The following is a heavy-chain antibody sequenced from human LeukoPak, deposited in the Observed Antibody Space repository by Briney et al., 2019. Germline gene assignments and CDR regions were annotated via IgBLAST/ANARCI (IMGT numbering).Heavy chain of an antibody. CDR1: GGSISSYY. V-gene: IGHV4-59*01. CDR2: IYYSGST. CDR3: AREISQKGAHYMDV. Sequence: SETLSLTCTVSGGSISSYYWSWIRQPPGKGLEWIGYIYYSGSTNYNPSLKSRVTISVDTSKNQFSLKLSSVTAADTAVYYCAREISQKGAHYMDVWGKGTTVNISS. J-gene: IGHJ6*03. D-gene: IGHD3-16*01.